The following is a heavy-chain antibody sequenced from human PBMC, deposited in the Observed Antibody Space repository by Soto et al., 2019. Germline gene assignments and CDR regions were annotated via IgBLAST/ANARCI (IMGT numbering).Heavy chain of an antibody. Sequence: QVQLIQSGAEVKKPGASVKVSCKASGYTFTTYDINWVRQAPGQGLEWMGWMNPNGGKTEYAQKFQGRVTMTRNTSLSTAYMEVRSRTSEDTAVYYCARDVGGYSYGLYYHYGMDVWGQGTTVIVSS. D-gene: IGHD5-18*01. J-gene: IGHJ6*02. CDR1: GYTFTTYD. CDR3: ARDVGGYSYGLYYHYGMDV. V-gene: IGHV1-8*01. CDR2: MNPNGGKT.